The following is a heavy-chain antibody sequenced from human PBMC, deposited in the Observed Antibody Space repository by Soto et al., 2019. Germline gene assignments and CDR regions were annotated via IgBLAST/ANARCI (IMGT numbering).Heavy chain of an antibody. J-gene: IGHJ4*02. CDR2: IYYSGNT. CDR3: ARVSGSYYHVYYFDY. Sequence: SETLSLTCTVSGGSVSSANYYWGWIRQPPGKGLEWTGSIYYSGNTNYNPSLNSRVTISVDTSKNQFSLRLSSVTAADTAVYYCARVSGSYYHVYYFDYWGQGTLVTVSS. D-gene: IGHD1-26*01. V-gene: IGHV4-61*01. CDR1: GGSVSSANYY.